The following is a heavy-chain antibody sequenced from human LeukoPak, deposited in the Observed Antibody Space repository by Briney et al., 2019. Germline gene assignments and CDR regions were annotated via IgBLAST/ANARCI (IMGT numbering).Heavy chain of an antibody. V-gene: IGHV4-59*08. J-gene: IGHJ4*02. Sequence: SETLSLTCTVSGGSISSYYWSWIRQPPGKGLEWIGYIYYSGSTNYNPSLKSRVTISVDTSKNQFSLKLSSVTAADTAVYYCARHAGGYTHFDSWGQGALVTVSS. D-gene: IGHD3-10*01. CDR3: ARHAGGYTHFDS. CDR2: IYYSGST. CDR1: GGSISSYY.